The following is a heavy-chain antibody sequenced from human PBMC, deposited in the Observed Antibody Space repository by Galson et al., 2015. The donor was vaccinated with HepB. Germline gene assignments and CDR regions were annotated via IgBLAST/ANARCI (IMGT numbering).Heavy chain of an antibody. Sequence: SLRLSCAASGFTLSGLGMNWVRQAPGKGLEWVSYISSSSSNIQYADSVKGRFTISRDNAKNSLYLQMNSLTAEDTAVYYCARDGSGTYYRPNWFDPWGQGTLVTVSS. CDR1: GFTLSGLG. V-gene: IGHV3-48*04. J-gene: IGHJ5*02. D-gene: IGHD3-10*01. CDR2: ISSSSSNI. CDR3: ARDGSGTYYRPNWFDP.